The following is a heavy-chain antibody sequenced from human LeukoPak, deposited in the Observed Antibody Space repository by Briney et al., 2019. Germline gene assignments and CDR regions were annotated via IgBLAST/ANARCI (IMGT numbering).Heavy chain of an antibody. CDR2: TYYRSRWYT. D-gene: IGHD3-10*01. Sequence: SQTLSLTCAISGDSVSSNSAAWNWIRQTPSRGLEWLGRTYYRSRWYTDYGVAVKGRITIKPDTSKNQLSLQVNSVTPEDTAVYFCAMSGSGSYSSWGQGTLVTVSS. V-gene: IGHV6-1*01. J-gene: IGHJ4*02. CDR1: GDSVSSNSAA. CDR3: AMSGSGSYSS.